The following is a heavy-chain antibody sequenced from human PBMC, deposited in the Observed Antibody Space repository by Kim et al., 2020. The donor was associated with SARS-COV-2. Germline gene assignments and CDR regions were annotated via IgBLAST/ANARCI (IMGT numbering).Heavy chain of an antibody. D-gene: IGHD6-13*01. Sequence: DSVKGRFTISRDNSKNTLYLQMNSLRAEDTAVYYCAKALIAAAAFDAFDIWGQGTMVTVSS. CDR3: AKALIAAAAFDAFDI. J-gene: IGHJ3*02. V-gene: IGHV3-23*01.